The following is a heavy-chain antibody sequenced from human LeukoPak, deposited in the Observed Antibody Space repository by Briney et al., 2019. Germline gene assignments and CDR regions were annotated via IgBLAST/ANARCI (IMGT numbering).Heavy chain of an antibody. CDR1: GFTFSDYA. Sequence: GGSLRLSCVTSGFTFSDYAMNWVQRAPGKGLEWVSTFKTKYSQVYYAESVRGRFTISTDNSEKTVYLQMNSLRVEDTALYYCARSVPDYTRFDYWGQGALVTASS. D-gene: IGHD4-11*01. CDR2: FKTKYSQV. CDR3: ARSVPDYTRFDY. J-gene: IGHJ4*02. V-gene: IGHV3-23*05.